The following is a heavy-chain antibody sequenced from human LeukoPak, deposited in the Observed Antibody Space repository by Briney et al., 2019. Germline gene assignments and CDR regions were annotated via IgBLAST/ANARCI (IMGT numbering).Heavy chain of an antibody. D-gene: IGHD1-14*01. CDR2: ISYDGSNK. CDR1: GFTFSSYG. CDR3: AKAEGGYYYYGMDV. J-gene: IGHJ6*02. V-gene: IGHV3-30*18. Sequence: PGGSLRLSCVASGFTFSSYGMHWVRLAPGKGLEWVAVISYDGSNKYYADSVQGRFTISRDNSKNTLYLQMNSLRAEDTAVYYCAKAEGGYYYYGMDVWGQGTTVTVSS.